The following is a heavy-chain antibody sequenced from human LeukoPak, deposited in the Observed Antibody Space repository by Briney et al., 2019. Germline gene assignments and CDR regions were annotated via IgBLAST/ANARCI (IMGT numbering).Heavy chain of an antibody. J-gene: IGHJ4*02. V-gene: IGHV4-4*07. D-gene: IGHD3-22*01. Sequence: PSETLSLTCTVSGGSISSYYWSWIRQPAGKGLEWIGRIYTSGSTNYNPSLQSRVTMSVDTSKNQFCLKLSAVTAADTAVYYCARYSGSGYWGGAFDYWGQGTLVTASS. CDR3: ARYSGSGYWGGAFDY. CDR1: GGSISSYY. CDR2: IYTSGST.